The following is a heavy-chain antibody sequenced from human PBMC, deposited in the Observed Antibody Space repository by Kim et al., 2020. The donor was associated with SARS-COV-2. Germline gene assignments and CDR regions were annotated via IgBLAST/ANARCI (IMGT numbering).Heavy chain of an antibody. CDR1: GFTFSNYA. V-gene: IGHV3-23*01. Sequence: GGSLRLSCAASGFTFSNYAMSWVRQAPGKGLEWVSVISDRGGSTYYADSVKGRFTISRDNSKDTFFLQMNSLRAEDTALYFCAKAGGSGSYYNVGDYWGQGTLVTVSS. CDR2: ISDRGGST. CDR3: AKAGGSGSYYNVGDY. D-gene: IGHD3-10*01. J-gene: IGHJ4*02.